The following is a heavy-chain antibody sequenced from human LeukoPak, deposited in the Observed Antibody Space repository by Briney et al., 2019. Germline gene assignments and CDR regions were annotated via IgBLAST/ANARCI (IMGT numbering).Heavy chain of an antibody. V-gene: IGHV1-69*05. Sequence: SVKVSCKASGGTFSSYAISWVRQAPGQGLEWMGGIIPIFGTANYAQKFQGRVTITTDESTSTAYMELSSLRSEDTAVYYCATAMDTAMVTAYYYYMDVWGKGTTVTVSS. CDR3: ATAMDTAMVTAYYYYMDV. CDR1: GGTFSSYA. CDR2: IIPIFGTA. D-gene: IGHD5-18*01. J-gene: IGHJ6*03.